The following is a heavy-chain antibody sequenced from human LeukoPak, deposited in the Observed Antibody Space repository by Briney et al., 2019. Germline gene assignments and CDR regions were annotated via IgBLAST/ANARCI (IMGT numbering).Heavy chain of an antibody. D-gene: IGHD4-23*01. CDR1: GGSISSYY. V-gene: IGHV4-4*07. J-gene: IGHJ4*02. CDR3: ARDGDYGGNSAY. CDR2: IYTSGST. Sequence: SETLSLTCTVSGGSISSYYWSWIRQPAGKGLEWIGRIYTSGSTNYNPSLKSRVTISVDTSRNQFSLKLSSVTAADTAVYYCARDGDYGGNSAYWGQGTLVTVSS.